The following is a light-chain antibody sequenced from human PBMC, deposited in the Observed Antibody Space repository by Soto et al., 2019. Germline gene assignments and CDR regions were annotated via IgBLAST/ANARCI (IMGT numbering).Light chain of an antibody. Sequence: QSVLTQPPSASGSPGQSVTISCTGTSSDVGDYNYVSWYQQHPGKAPKLMIYEVNKRPSEVPDRFSGSKSGNTASLTVSGLQAEDEADYYCSSYAGYSNLVFGGGTKVTVL. V-gene: IGLV2-8*01. CDR2: EVN. CDR1: SSDVGDYNY. J-gene: IGLJ2*01. CDR3: SSYAGYSNLV.